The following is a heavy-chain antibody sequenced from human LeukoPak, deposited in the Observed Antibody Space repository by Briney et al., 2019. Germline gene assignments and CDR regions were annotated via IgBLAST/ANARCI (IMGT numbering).Heavy chain of an antibody. CDR1: GYTFTSYA. Sequence: ASVKVSCKASGYTFTSYAMNWVRQAPGQGLEWMGWINTNTGNPTYAQGFTGRFVFSLDTSVSTACLQISSLKAEDTAVYYCARDLKVRGVIPLGMDVWGQGTTVTVSS. CDR2: INTNTGNP. D-gene: IGHD3-10*01. CDR3: ARDLKVRGVIPLGMDV. V-gene: IGHV7-4-1*02. J-gene: IGHJ6*02.